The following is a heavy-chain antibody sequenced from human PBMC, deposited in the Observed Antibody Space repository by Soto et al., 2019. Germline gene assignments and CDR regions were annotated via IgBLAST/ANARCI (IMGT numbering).Heavy chain of an antibody. D-gene: IGHD3-3*01. J-gene: IGHJ4*02. CDR3: ARGSTTIFGVVSPFDY. CDR2: IYYSGST. Sequence: NPSETLSLTCTVSGGSISSGDYYWSWIRQPPGKGLEWIGYIYYSGSTYYNPSLKSRVTISVDTSKNQFSLKLSSVTAAATAVYYCARGSTTIFGVVSPFDYWGQGTLVTVSS. V-gene: IGHV4-30-4*01. CDR1: GGSISSGDYY.